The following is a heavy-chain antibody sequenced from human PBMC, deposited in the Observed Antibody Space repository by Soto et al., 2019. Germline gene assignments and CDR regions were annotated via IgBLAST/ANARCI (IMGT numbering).Heavy chain of an antibody. V-gene: IGHV4-59*01. CDR3: ARGGNTSSWYAFWFDS. D-gene: IGHD6-13*01. Sequence: PSETLSLTCTVSGGSISRYYWSWIRQPPGRGLEWIGYIYYSGSTNYNPSLKSRVTISVDTSKNQFSLKLSSVTASDTAVYYCARGGNTSSWYAFWFDSWGQGTLVTVSS. J-gene: IGHJ5*01. CDR1: GGSISRYY. CDR2: IYYSGST.